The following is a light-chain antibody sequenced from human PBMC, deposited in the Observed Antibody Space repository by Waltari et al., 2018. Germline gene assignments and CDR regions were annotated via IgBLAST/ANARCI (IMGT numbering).Light chain of an antibody. CDR3: QQYNTWPPIT. CDR1: QSVSSN. Sequence: EIVMPQSPATLSVSPGDSATLSCRASQSVSSNLAWYQQKPGQTPRLLIYEASTRPTGIPARFSGSGSGTEFTLSISSLQSEDFAVYYCQQYNTWPPITFGQGTRLEIK. V-gene: IGKV3-15*01. J-gene: IGKJ5*01. CDR2: EAS.